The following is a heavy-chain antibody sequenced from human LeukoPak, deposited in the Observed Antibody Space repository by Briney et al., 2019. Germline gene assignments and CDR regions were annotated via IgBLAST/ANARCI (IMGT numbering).Heavy chain of an antibody. CDR3: ARADEWFVYDY. Sequence: GASVNVSCKASGYTFTVYFIHWVRQAPGQGLEWMGWINPNSGGTNFAQKFQGRVTVTRDTSISTAYMELSSLRSDDTAVYYCARADEWFVYDYWGQGTLVTVSS. J-gene: IGHJ4*02. CDR1: GYTFTVYF. V-gene: IGHV1-2*02. D-gene: IGHD3-3*01. CDR2: INPNSGGT.